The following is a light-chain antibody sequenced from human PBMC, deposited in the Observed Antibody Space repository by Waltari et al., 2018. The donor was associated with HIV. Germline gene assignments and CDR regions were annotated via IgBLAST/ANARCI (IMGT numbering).Light chain of an antibody. J-gene: IGLJ3*02. CDR3: CSYAGSSTLV. Sequence: QSALTQPASVSGSPGQSITISCTGTSSDVGSYNLVSWYQQHPGKAPKLMIYAGSKRPSGVANRFSGSKSGNTASLTISGLQAEDEADYYCCSYAGSSTLVFGGGTKLTVL. V-gene: IGLV2-23*01. CDR1: SSDVGSYNL. CDR2: AGS.